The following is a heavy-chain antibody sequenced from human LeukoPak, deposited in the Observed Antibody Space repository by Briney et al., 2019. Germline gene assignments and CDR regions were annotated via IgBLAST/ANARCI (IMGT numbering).Heavy chain of an antibody. CDR2: ISSYDV. J-gene: IGHJ3*02. CDR3: VSGSDPDYVWGSCRLDAFDI. D-gene: IGHD3-16*02. CDR1: GYTLSDYS. V-gene: IGHV3-21*03. Sequence: GGSLRLSCAASGYTLSDYSVRCVRQVPGEGLGWVSSISSYDVYYADTLKRRFTISRDNAKNSLLLHMHSLRADDTAVYYCVSGSDPDYVWGSCRLDAFDIWGGGRMVIV.